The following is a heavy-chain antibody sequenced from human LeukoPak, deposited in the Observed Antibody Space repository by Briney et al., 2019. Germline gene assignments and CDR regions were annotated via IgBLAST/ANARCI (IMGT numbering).Heavy chain of an antibody. J-gene: IGHJ4*02. Sequence: GASVKVSCKASGYTFTTYGITWVRQAPGQGLEWMGWISAYNGNTNYAQKLQGRVTMTRNTSISTAYMELSSLRSEDTAVYYCARGIRPYGDYVRDYWGQGTLVTVSS. CDR1: GYTFTTYG. CDR3: ARGIRPYGDYVRDY. V-gene: IGHV1-18*01. D-gene: IGHD4-17*01. CDR2: ISAYNGNT.